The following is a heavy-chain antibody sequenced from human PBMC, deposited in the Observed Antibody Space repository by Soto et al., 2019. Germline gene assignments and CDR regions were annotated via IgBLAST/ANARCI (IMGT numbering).Heavy chain of an antibody. CDR1: GGSISSSNW. Sequence: QVQLQESGPGLVKPSGTLSLTCAVSGGSISSSNWWSWVRQPPGKGLEWIGEIYHSGNTNYNPSLQHRVTMAVDKSRNQFSLKRSAVTAADTAVYYCARRWGEGRVDYWGQGTLVTVSS. CDR3: ARRWGEGRVDY. D-gene: IGHD3-10*01. V-gene: IGHV4-4*02. CDR2: IYHSGNT. J-gene: IGHJ4*02.